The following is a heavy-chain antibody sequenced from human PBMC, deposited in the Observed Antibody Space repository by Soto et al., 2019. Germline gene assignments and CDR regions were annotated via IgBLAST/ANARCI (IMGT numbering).Heavy chain of an antibody. Sequence: HPGWSLRLSCQASGFNFDNYGMHWVRQAPGKGLEWVAVITYDGSNKYYADSVKGRFTISRDNSKNTLSLHLNTLKPEDTAVYHCAKDRVGGTFYTPLGFWGQGTLVTVSS. CDR3: AKDRVGGTFYTPLGF. CDR1: GFNFDNYG. V-gene: IGHV3-30*18. CDR2: ITYDGSNK. J-gene: IGHJ4*02. D-gene: IGHD1-7*01.